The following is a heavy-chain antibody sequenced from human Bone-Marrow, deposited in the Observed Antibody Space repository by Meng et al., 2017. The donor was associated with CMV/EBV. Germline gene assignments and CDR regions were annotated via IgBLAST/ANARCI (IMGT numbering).Heavy chain of an antibody. J-gene: IGHJ6*02. V-gene: IGHV3-74*01. CDR2: INSDGSST. CDR1: GFTFSRYW. CDR3: ARLKGGEATIPFNYYYYYGMDV. Sequence: GESLKISCAATGFTFSRYWMHWVRQAPGKGLVWVSRINSDGSSTSYADYVKGRFTISRDNAKNTVYLQMNSLRAEDTAVYYCARLKGGEATIPFNYYYYYGMDVWGQGTTVTVSS. D-gene: IGHD5-12*01.